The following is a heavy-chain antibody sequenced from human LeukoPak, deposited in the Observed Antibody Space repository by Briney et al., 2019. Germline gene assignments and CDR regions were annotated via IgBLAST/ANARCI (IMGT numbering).Heavy chain of an antibody. CDR3: ARDVVGATYFQL. D-gene: IGHD1-26*01. V-gene: IGHV4-4*07. CDR1: GGSISSYY. J-gene: IGHJ1*01. CDR2: IYTSGGT. Sequence: PSETLSLTCTVSGGSISSYYWSWIRQPAGKGLEWIGRIYTSGGTNYNPSPKSRVTISKDTSKNQFSLKVTSVTAADTAVYYCARDVVGATYFQLWGQGALVTVSS.